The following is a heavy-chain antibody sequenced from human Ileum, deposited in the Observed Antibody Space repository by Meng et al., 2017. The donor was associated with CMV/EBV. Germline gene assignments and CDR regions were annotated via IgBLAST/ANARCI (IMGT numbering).Heavy chain of an antibody. CDR1: EFTSGDYA. Sequence: EVQLWESGGGLVPPGGSLRLSCTASEFTSGDYAMTWVRQAPGKGLEWVSSISGSGASTYYADSVNGRFSLSRDNSKNTVSLQMNSLRAEDTAVYYCARPISGWSPLVYWGQGTLVTVSS. J-gene: IGHJ4*02. D-gene: IGHD6-19*01. CDR3: ARPISGWSPLVY. V-gene: IGHV3-23*01. CDR2: ISGSGAST.